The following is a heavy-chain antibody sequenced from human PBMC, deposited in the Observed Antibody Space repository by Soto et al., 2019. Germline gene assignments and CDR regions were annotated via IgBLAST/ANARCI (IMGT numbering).Heavy chain of an antibody. V-gene: IGHV1-69*01. D-gene: IGHD2-2*01. Sequence: QVQLVQSGAEVKKPGSSVKVSCKASGGTFSSYAISWVRQAPGQGLEWMGGIIPTSGTANYAQKFQGRVTITADESTSTAYMELSSLRSEDTAVYYCARSQGSSTSLEIYYYYYSGMDVWGQGTTVTVSS. CDR3: ARSQGSSTSLEIYYYYYSGMDV. J-gene: IGHJ6*02. CDR2: IIPTSGTA. CDR1: GGTFSSYA.